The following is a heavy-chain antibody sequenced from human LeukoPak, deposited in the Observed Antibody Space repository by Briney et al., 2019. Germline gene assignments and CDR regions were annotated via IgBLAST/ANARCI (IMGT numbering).Heavy chain of an antibody. Sequence: GGSLRLSCAASGFTFSSYSMNWVRQAPGKGLEWVSYISSGSSTIYYADSVKGRFTISRDNAKDSLYLQMNSLSAEDTAVYYCAKDAAGPEYWGQGTLVTVSS. CDR3: AKDAAGPEY. V-gene: IGHV3-48*01. CDR2: ISSGSSTI. CDR1: GFTFSSYS. J-gene: IGHJ4*02. D-gene: IGHD6-13*01.